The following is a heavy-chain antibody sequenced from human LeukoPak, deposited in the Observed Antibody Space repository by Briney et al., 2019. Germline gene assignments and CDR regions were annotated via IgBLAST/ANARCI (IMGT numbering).Heavy chain of an antibody. V-gene: IGHV3-23*01. CDR1: GFTFSSYA. CDR3: AKDLVGATTYYFDY. J-gene: IGHJ4*02. CDR2: ISGSGGST. Sequence: GGSLRLSCAASGFTFSSYAMSWVRQAPGKGLEWVPAISGSGGSTYYADSVKGRFTISRDNSKNTLYLQMNSLRAEDTAVYYCAKDLVGATTYYFDYWGQGTLVTVSS. D-gene: IGHD1-26*01.